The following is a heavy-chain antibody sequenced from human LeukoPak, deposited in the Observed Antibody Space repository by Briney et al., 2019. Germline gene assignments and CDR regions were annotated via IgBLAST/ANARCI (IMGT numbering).Heavy chain of an antibody. D-gene: IGHD2-21*01. J-gene: IGHJ3*02. CDR2: LYSGGDT. V-gene: IGHV3-53*01. CDR1: GITVSSNY. CDR3: ARYIPSCGGNCNDGFDI. Sequence: GGSLRLSCAASGITVSSNYMTWVRQAPGKGLEWVSVLYSGGDTYYADSVKGRFTISRDNSKNTLYLQLNTLRAEDTAVYYCARYIPSCGGNCNDGFDIWGQGTMVSVSS.